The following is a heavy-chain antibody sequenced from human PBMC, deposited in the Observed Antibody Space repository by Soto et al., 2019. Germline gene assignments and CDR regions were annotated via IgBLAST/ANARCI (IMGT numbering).Heavy chain of an antibody. D-gene: IGHD6-6*01. CDR1: GFTFSSYA. J-gene: IGHJ6*02. V-gene: IGHV3-30-3*01. CDR2: ISYDGSNK. Sequence: QVQLVESGGGVVQPGRSLRLSCAASGFTFSSYAMHWVRQAPGKGLEWVAVISYDGSNKYYADSVKGRFPISRDNSKNTLYLQMNSLRAEDTAVYYCARDRPAEYSSSSLDGMDVWGQGTTVTVSS. CDR3: ARDRPAEYSSSSLDGMDV.